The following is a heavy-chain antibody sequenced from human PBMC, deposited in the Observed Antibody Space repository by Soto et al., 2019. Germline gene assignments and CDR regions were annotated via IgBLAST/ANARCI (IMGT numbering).Heavy chain of an antibody. CDR1: GFTFSNYN. CDR3: ARDWKITASQGTAYDI. J-gene: IGHJ3*02. CDR2: ISSSSSYI. Sequence: EVQLVESGGGLVKPGGSLRLSCAASGFTFSNYNMNWVRQAPGKGLEWVSSISSSSSYIFHADSMKGRFTISRDNAKNSLYLQMNRLRAEDTAIYYWARDWKITASQGTAYDIWGQGTMVTVSS. D-gene: IGHD3-10*01. V-gene: IGHV3-21*01.